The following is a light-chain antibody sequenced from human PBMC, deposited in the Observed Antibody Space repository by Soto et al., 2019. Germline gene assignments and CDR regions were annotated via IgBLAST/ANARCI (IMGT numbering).Light chain of an antibody. CDR1: SGHSSYD. J-gene: IGLJ2*01. CDR3: QTWGTGIV. V-gene: IGLV4-69*01. CDR2: LNSDGSH. Sequence: QLVLTQSPSASASLGASVKLTCTLSSGHSSYDIAWHQQQPEKGPRYLMRLNSDGSHSKGDGIPDRFSGSISGAERYLTISSHKSEDEADYYCQTWGTGIVFGGGTQLTVL.